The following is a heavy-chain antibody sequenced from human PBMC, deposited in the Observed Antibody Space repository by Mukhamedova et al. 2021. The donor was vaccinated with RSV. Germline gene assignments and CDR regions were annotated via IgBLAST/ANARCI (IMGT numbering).Heavy chain of an antibody. D-gene: IGHD3-10*01. Sequence: GKGLEWVGRIRSKANSYATAYAASVKGRFTISRDDSKNTAYLQMNSLKTEDTAVYYCTRHGSVKAMDYWGQGTLVTVSS. V-gene: IGHV3-73*01. CDR2: IRSKANSYAT. J-gene: IGHJ4*02. CDR3: TRHGSVKAMDY.